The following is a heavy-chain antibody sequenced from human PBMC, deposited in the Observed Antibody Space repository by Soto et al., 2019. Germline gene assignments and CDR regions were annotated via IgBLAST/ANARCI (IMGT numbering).Heavy chain of an antibody. CDR1: GFTFSSYG. D-gene: IGHD3-16*02. J-gene: IGHJ5*02. V-gene: IGHV3-30*03. CDR3: AGGRLGELSATRGGSWFDP. Sequence: QVQLVESGGGVVQPGMSLRLSCAASGFTFSSYGMHWVRQAPGKGLEWVAVISYDGSNKYYADSVKGRFTISRDNSKNTLYLQMNRLRAEDTAVYYCAGGRLGELSATRGGSWFDPWGQGTLVTVSS. CDR2: ISYDGSNK.